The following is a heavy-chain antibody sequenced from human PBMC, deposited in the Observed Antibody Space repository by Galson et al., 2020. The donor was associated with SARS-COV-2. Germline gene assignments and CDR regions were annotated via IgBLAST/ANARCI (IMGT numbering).Heavy chain of an antibody. J-gene: IGHJ4*02. D-gene: IGHD3-22*01. CDR2: TRYDRDNK. CDR3: GKVDSNVYLPDY. V-gene: IGHV3-30*02. CDR1: GFTLSSYG. Sequence: GGSLRLSCEASGFTLSSYGMYWVRQAPGKGLEWVAFTRYDRDNKYYADSVKGRFTISRDNSKNTVYLQMNSLRAEDTAVYYCGKVDSNVYLPDYWGQGTLVTVSS.